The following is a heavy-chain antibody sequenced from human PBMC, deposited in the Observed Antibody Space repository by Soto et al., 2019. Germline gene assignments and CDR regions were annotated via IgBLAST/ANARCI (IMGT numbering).Heavy chain of an antibody. CDR1: GYILNSYN. D-gene: IGHD2-21*02. J-gene: IGHJ3*02. Sequence: DSVKVSCKASGYILNSYNRDWVRQAPGQGLEWMGIINPSSVRTSYAQKFQGRVTMTRDTFTSTVYMELGSLRSEDTAVYYCARSYCAGDCPNNAFDIWGQGTMVTVSS. CDR2: INPSSVRT. CDR3: ARSYCAGDCPNNAFDI. V-gene: IGHV1-46*02.